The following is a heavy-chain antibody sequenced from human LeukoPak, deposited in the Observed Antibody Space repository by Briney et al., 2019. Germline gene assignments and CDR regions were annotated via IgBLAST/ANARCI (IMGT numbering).Heavy chain of an antibody. CDR2: INPNSGGT. D-gene: IGHD2-2*01. Sequence: ASVKVSCKVSGYTLTELSMHWVRQAPGQGLEWMGWINPNSGGTNYAQKFQGRVTMTRDTSISTAYMELSRLRSDDTAVYYCARARRYCSSTSCYSPVGYWGQGTLVTVSS. CDR3: ARARRYCSSTSCYSPVGY. J-gene: IGHJ4*02. V-gene: IGHV1-2*02. CDR1: GYTLTELS.